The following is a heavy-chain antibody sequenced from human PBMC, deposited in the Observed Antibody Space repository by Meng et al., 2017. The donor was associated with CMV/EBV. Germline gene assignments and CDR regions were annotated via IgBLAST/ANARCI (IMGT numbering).Heavy chain of an antibody. D-gene: IGHD6-13*01. CDR3: AGQNVAAAAGTVFDY. J-gene: IGHJ4*02. V-gene: IGHV4-59*01. CDR1: GGSISSYY. CDR2: IYYSGST. Sequence: GSLRLSCTVSGGSISSYYWSWIRQPPGKGLEWIGYIYYSGSTNYNPSLKSRVTISVDTYKNQFSLKLSSVTAADTAVYYCAGQNVAAAAGTVFDYWGQGTLVTVSS.